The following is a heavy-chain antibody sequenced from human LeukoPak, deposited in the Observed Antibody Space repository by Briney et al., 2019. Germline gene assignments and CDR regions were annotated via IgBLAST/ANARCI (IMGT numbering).Heavy chain of an antibody. V-gene: IGHV4-4*07. D-gene: IGHD2-2*01. CDR3: ARSPSVPAAINNWFDP. CDR1: GGSISSYY. J-gene: IGHJ5*02. CDR2: IYTSGST. Sequence: SSETLSLTCTVSGGSISSYYWSWIRQPAGKGLEWIGRIYTSGSTNYNPSLKSRVTMSVDTSKNQFSLKLSSVTAADTAVYYCARSPSVPAAINNWFDPWGQGTLVTVSS.